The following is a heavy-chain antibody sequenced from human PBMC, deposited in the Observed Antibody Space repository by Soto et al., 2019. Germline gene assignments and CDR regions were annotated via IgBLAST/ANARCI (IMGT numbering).Heavy chain of an antibody. CDR2: INHSGST. CDR3: ARSLLLWFGEIGAFDI. Sequence: QVQLQQWGAGLLKPSETLSLTCAVYGGSFSGYYWSWIRQPPGKGLEWIGEINHSGSTTYNPSLKSRVTISVDTSKNQFSLKLSSVTAADTAVYYCARSLLLWFGEIGAFDIWGQGTMVTVSS. CDR1: GGSFSGYY. V-gene: IGHV4-34*01. D-gene: IGHD3-10*01. J-gene: IGHJ3*02.